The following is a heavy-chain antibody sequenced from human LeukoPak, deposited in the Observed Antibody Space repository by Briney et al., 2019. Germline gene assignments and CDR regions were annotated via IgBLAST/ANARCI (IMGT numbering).Heavy chain of an antibody. CDR2: IYTSGST. J-gene: IGHJ4*02. CDR1: GGSFSGYY. Sequence: SETLSLTCAVYGGSFSGYYWSWIRQPAGKGLEWIGRIYTSGSTNYNPSLKSRVTMSVDTSKNQFSLKLSSVTAADTAVYYCARSPGYSYGFSGYYFDYWGQGTLVTVSS. V-gene: IGHV4-59*10. D-gene: IGHD5-18*01. CDR3: ARSPGYSYGFSGYYFDY.